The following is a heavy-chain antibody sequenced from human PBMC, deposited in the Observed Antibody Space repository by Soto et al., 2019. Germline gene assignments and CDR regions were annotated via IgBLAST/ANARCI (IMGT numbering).Heavy chain of an antibody. Sequence: GGSLRLSCAASGFTVSSNYMSWVRQAPGKGLEWVSVIYSGGSTYYADSVKGRFTISRDNSKNTLYLQMNSLRAEDTAVYYCAREDSSSWYFNYYGMDVWGQGTTVTVSS. V-gene: IGHV3-66*02. CDR1: GFTVSSNY. D-gene: IGHD6-13*01. CDR3: AREDSSSWYFNYYGMDV. J-gene: IGHJ6*02. CDR2: IYSGGST.